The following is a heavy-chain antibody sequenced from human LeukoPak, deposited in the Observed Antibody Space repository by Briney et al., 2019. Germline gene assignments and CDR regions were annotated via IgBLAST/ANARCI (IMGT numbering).Heavy chain of an antibody. CDR1: GYTFIGYY. CDR3: ATSSRGGNSFDI. Sequence: ASVKVSCKASGYTFIGYYMHWVRQAPGQGLEWMGWINPNSGGTNYAQKFQGRVTMTRDTSISTAYMELSRLRSDDTVVYSCATSSRGGNSFDIWGQGTMVTVSS. CDR2: INPNSGGT. J-gene: IGHJ3*02. V-gene: IGHV1-2*02. D-gene: IGHD6-19*01.